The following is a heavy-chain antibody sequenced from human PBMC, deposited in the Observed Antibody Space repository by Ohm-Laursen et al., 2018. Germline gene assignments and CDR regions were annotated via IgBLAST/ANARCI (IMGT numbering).Heavy chain of an antibody. CDR1: GFTFSSYS. CDR3: ARERRSVTSDAFDI. D-gene: IGHD2-15*01. V-gene: IGHV3-33*08. Sequence: RSLRLSCTASGFTFSSYSINWVRQTPDKGLEWVAVLWYDGINKYYADSVQGRFTISRDNSKNTLYLQMNSLRVEDTAVYYCARERRSVTSDAFDIWGQGTMVTVSS. J-gene: IGHJ3*02. CDR2: LWYDGINK.